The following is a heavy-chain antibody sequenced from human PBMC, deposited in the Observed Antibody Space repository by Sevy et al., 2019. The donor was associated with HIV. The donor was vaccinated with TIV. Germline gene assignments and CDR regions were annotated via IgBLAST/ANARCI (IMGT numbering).Heavy chain of an antibody. D-gene: IGHD3-22*01. CDR2: INPQTGGT. CDR3: ARMGDYFDTSGYYPLKY. Sequence: ASVKVSCKASGYTFTEYYVHWLRQAPGQGREWMGWINPQTGGTYFAKKFQDRVTLTTAKSINAVYMELSGLKFDDTAVFYCARMGDYFDTSGYYPLKYWGLGTLVTVSS. J-gene: IGHJ4*02. V-gene: IGHV1-2*02. CDR1: GYTFTEYY.